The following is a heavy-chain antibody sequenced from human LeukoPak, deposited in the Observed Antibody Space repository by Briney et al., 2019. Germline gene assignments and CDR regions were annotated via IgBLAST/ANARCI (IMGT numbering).Heavy chain of an antibody. CDR1: GYTFTGYY. Sequence: GASVKVSCKASGYTFTGYYMHWVRQAPGQGLEWMGWINPNSGGTNYAQKFQGRVTMTRDTSISTAYIELSRLRSDDTAVYYCARAKGRHSSSWYSLDYWGQGTLVTVSS. J-gene: IGHJ4*02. V-gene: IGHV1-2*02. CDR3: ARAKGRHSSSWYSLDY. D-gene: IGHD6-13*01. CDR2: INPNSGGT.